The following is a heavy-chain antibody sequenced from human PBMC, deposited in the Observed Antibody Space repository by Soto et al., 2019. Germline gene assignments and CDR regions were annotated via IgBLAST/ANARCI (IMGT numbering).Heavy chain of an antibody. V-gene: IGHV3-23*01. Sequence: EVQVLESGGGFVQPGGSLRLSCAASGFTLSDYAMTWVRQGPGKGLEWVSAISGSGDSTYYTDSVKGRFTISRDNSKNTLYLEMNGLRAEDTAVYYCAKDFLQAWGQDYYYGMTSGAKGPRSPSR. J-gene: IGHJ6*02. CDR3: AKDFLQAWGQDYYYGMTS. CDR2: ISGSGDST. D-gene: IGHD7-27*01. CDR1: GFTLSDYA.